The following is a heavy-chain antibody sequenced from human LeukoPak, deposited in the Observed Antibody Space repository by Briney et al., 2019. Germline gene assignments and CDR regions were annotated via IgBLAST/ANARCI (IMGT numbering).Heavy chain of an antibody. V-gene: IGHV4-59*08. J-gene: IGHJ4*02. CDR2: IYYSGST. D-gene: IGHD6-19*01. Sequence: SETLSLTCTVSGGSISSYYWSWIRQPPGKGLEWIGYIYYSGSTNYNPSLKSRVTISVDTSKNQFSLKLSSVTAADTAVYYCARQKEYSSGWYYWGQGTLATVSS. CDR1: GGSISSYY. CDR3: ARQKEYSSGWYY.